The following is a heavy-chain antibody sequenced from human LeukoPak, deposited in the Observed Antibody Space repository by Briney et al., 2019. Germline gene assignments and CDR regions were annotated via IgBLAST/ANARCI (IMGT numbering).Heavy chain of an antibody. J-gene: IGHJ3*02. CDR1: GDTFSGYY. D-gene: IGHD6-19*01. CDR2: INPKSGGT. CDR3: ARDLFNSGWTGAFDI. V-gene: IGHV1-2*02. Sequence: ASVKVSCKASGDTFSGYYIHWVRQAPGQGLEWMGWINPKSGGTEYAQNFQGRVTMTRDTSIDTVYMELSSLRSDDTAVYYCARDLFNSGWTGAFDIWGQGTMVTVSS.